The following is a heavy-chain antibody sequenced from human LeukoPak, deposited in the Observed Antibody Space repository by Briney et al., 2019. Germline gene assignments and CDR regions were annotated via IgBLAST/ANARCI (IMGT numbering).Heavy chain of an antibody. CDR2: INPNSGGT. CDR1: GYTFTGYY. Sequence: ASVKVSCKASGYTFTGYYMHWVRQAPGQGLEWMGWINPNSGGTNYAQKFQGRVTMTRDTSISTAYMELSRLRSDDTAVYYCARDILTGRIAHNWFDPWGQGTLVTVSS. J-gene: IGHJ5*02. V-gene: IGHV1-2*02. CDR3: ARDILTGRIAHNWFDP. D-gene: IGHD3-9*01.